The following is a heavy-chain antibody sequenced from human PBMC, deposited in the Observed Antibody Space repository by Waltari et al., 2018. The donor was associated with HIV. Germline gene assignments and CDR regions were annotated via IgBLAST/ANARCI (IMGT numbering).Heavy chain of an antibody. Sequence: EVQLVESGGGLVKPGGSLSLSCPASGFTFSRYSMNWVRQAPGKGLGWVSSISTSSSYIYDADSVKGRFTISRDNAKNSLYLQMNSLRAEDTAVYYCATKPSGSGSYYTIVDYWGQGTLVTVSS. CDR2: ISTSSSYI. V-gene: IGHV3-21*01. CDR3: ATKPSGSGSYYTIVDY. D-gene: IGHD3-10*01. CDR1: GFTFSRYS. J-gene: IGHJ4*02.